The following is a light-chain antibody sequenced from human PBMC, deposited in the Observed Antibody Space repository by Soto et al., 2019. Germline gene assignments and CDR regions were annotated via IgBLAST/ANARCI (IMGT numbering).Light chain of an antibody. CDR1: QSISTY. CDR3: QQSYSTPYT. CDR2: AAS. Sequence: DIQVTQSPSSLSASVGDRVTISCRASQSISTYLNWYQHKPVKAPKLLIHAASSLRSGVPSRFSGSASGTDFTLTISSLQPEDFATYYCQQSYSTPYTFGQGTKLEIK. V-gene: IGKV1-39*01. J-gene: IGKJ2*01.